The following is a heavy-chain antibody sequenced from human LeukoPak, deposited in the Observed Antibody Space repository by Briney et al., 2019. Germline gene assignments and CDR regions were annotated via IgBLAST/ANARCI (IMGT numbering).Heavy chain of an antibody. V-gene: IGHV3-23*01. CDR3: AKTKDIVLVVYGPAFDI. CDR2: ISGSGGST. D-gene: IGHD2-8*01. J-gene: IGHJ3*02. Sequence: GGSLRLSCAASGFTFSSYAMSWVRQAPGKGLEWVSAISGSGGSTYYADSVKGRFTISRDNSKNTLYLQMNSLRAEDTAVYYCAKTKDIVLVVYGPAFDIWGQGTMVTVSS. CDR1: GFTFSSYA.